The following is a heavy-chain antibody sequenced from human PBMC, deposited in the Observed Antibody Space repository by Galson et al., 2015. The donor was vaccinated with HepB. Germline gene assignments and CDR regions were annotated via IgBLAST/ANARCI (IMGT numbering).Heavy chain of an antibody. CDR3: ARHREQWLIQDWYFDL. D-gene: IGHD6-19*01. J-gene: IGHJ2*01. CDR1: GYSFTSYW. Sequence: QSGAEVKKPGESLRISCKGSGYSFTSYWINWVRQMPGKGLEWMGTIAPPDSYTKYSPSFQGHVTISVDKSISTAYLQWSSLKASDTAMYYCARHREQWLIQDWYFDLWGRGTLVTVSS. CDR2: IAPPDSYT. V-gene: IGHV5-10-1*01.